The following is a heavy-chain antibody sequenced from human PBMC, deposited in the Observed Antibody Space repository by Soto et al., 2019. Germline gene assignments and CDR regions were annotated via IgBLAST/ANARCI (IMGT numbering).Heavy chain of an antibody. CDR2: IHPGGQTI. CDR1: GFTFSSSE. Sequence: EVQLVESGGGLVQPGGSLRLSCAASGFTFSSSEMYWVRQAPGKGLEWISYIHPGGQTIFYAESVKGRFTISRDNAKHSVYLQRTSLRAEDTAVYYCARRGSRWGRGPKVTVSS. D-gene: IGHD2-15*01. V-gene: IGHV3-48*03. CDR3: ARRGSR. J-gene: IGHJ3*01.